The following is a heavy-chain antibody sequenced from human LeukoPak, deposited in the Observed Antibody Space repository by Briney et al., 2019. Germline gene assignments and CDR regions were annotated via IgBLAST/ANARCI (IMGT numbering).Heavy chain of an antibody. CDR2: IYTSGST. CDR3: ARNPRIVGATLTYYYYYYMDV. J-gene: IGHJ6*03. V-gene: IGHV4-4*07. D-gene: IGHD1-26*01. Sequence: SETLSLTCTVSGGSISSYYWSWIRQPAGKGLEWIGRIYTSGSTNYNPSLKSRVTMSVDTSKNQFSLKLSSVTAADTAVYYCARNPRIVGATLTYYYYYYMDVWGKGTTVTVSS. CDR1: GGSISSYY.